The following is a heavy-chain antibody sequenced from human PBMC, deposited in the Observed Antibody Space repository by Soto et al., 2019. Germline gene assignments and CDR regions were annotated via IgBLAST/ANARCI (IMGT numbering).Heavy chain of an antibody. CDR3: ARDAIVATITPYYYYYGMDV. CDR1: GYTFTSYG. D-gene: IGHD5-12*01. Sequence: AAVKVSCKASGYTFTSYGISWVRQAPGQGLEWMGLISAYNGNTNYAQKLQGRVTMTTDTSTSTAYMELRSLRSDDTAVYYCARDAIVATITPYYYYYGMDVGGQGTTVTVSS. V-gene: IGHV1-18*01. CDR2: ISAYNGNT. J-gene: IGHJ6*02.